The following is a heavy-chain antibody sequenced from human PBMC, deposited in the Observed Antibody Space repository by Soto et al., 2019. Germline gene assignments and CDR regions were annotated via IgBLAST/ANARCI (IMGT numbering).Heavy chain of an antibody. J-gene: IGHJ5*02. CDR2: IYTSGST. CDR3: ARDYSSGWPGGDWFDP. CDR1: GGSISSYY. V-gene: IGHV4-4*07. D-gene: IGHD6-19*01. Sequence: SKTLYLTCTVSGGSISSYYWSWIRQPAGKGLEWIGRIYTSGSTNYNPSLKSRVTMSVDTSKNQFSLKLSSVTAADTAVYYCARDYSSGWPGGDWFDPWGQGTLVTVSS.